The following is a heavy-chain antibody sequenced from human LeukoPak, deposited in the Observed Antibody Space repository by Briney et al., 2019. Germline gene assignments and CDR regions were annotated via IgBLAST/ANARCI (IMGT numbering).Heavy chain of an antibody. J-gene: IGHJ6*03. D-gene: IGHD3-10*01. CDR2: IYYSGST. V-gene: IGHV4-39*01. Sequence: SETLSLTCTVSGGSISSSSYYWGWIRQPPGKGLEWIGSIYYSGSTYYNPSLKSRVTISVDTSKNQFSLKLSSVTAADTAVYYCARHLYYYGSGSYRNEYYYYYYMDVWGKGTTVTISS. CDR1: GGSISSSSYY. CDR3: ARHLYYYGSGSYRNEYYYYYYMDV.